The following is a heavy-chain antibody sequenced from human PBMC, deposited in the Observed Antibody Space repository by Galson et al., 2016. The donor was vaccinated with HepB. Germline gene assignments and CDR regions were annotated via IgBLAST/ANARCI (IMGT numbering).Heavy chain of an antibody. D-gene: IGHD6-19*01. Sequence: SLRLSCAASGLTFSNYGMHWVRQAPGKGLEWVAIIWYDGSNKYYADSVKGRFTISRDNSKNTVYLQMNSLRAEDTAVYYCAREDRNSVGWYVRYFDYWGQGALVTVSS. CDR2: IWYDGSNK. J-gene: IGHJ4*02. CDR1: GLTFSNYG. V-gene: IGHV3-33*01. CDR3: AREDRNSVGWYVRYFDY.